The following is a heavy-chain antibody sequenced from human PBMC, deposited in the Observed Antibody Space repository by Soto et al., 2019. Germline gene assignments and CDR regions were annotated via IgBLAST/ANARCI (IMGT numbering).Heavy chain of an antibody. D-gene: IGHD3-16*01. CDR1: GFTFNSYA. CDR3: AEEGGVWEYVWYFKQ. V-gene: IGHV3-23*01. CDR2: MTGSSRYT. Sequence: GGSLRLSCAASGFTFNSYAMTWFRQGTGKGLEWVSGMTGSSRYTYYADSVKGRFTISMDNCKSTLYLQINSLRAEDTAAYSCAEEGGVWEYVWYFKQWRQGTLVTV. J-gene: IGHJ1*01.